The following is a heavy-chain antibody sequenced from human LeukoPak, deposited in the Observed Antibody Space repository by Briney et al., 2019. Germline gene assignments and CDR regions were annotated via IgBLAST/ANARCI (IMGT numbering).Heavy chain of an antibody. CDR3: ARADGYCSGGSCYSIVDI. V-gene: IGHV1-2*06. Sequence: ASVKVSCKASGYTFTGYYMHWVRQAPGQGLEWMGRINPNSGGTNYAQKFQGRVTMTRDTSISTAYMELSRLRSDDTAVYYCARADGYCSGGSCYSIVDIWGQGTMVTVS. CDR2: INPNSGGT. D-gene: IGHD2-15*01. CDR1: GYTFTGYY. J-gene: IGHJ3*02.